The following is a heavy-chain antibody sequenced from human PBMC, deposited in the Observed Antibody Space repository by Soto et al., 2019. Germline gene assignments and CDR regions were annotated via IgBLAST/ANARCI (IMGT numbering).Heavy chain of an antibody. Sequence: PGGSLRLSCAASGFTFSSYAMSWVRQAPGKGLEWVSYISSSSSYIYYADSVKGRFTISRDNAKNSLYLQMNSLRAEDTAVYYCARDNYYGSGSPSMDVWGQGTTVTVSS. CDR2: ISSSSSYI. CDR3: ARDNYYGSGSPSMDV. D-gene: IGHD3-10*01. V-gene: IGHV3-21*01. CDR1: GFTFSSYA. J-gene: IGHJ6*02.